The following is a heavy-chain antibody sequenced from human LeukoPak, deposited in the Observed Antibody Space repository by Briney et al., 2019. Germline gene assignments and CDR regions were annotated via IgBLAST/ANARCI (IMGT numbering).Heavy chain of an antibody. CDR3: ARLQVYDSSGLYYFDY. CDR2: IYPGDSDT. V-gene: IGHV5-51*01. CDR1: GYSFTSYW. Sequence: GKSLKISCKGSGYSFTSYWIGWVRQMPGKGLEWMGIIYPGDSDTRYSPSFQGQVTISADKSISTAYLQWSSLKASDTAMYYCARLQVYDSSGLYYFDYWGQGTLVTVSS. J-gene: IGHJ4*02. D-gene: IGHD3-22*01.